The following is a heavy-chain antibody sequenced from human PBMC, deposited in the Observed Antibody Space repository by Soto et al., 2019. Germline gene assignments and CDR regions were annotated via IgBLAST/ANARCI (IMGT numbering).Heavy chain of an antibody. CDR3: AKDRLLWFGEGVHYGMDV. J-gene: IGHJ6*02. D-gene: IGHD3-10*01. CDR1: GFTFSSYG. Sequence: QVQLVESVGGVVQPGRSLRLSCAASGFTFSSYGMHWVRQAPGKGLEWVAVISYDGSNKYYADSVKGRFTISRDNSKNTLYLQMNSLRAEDTAVYYCAKDRLLWFGEGVHYGMDVWGQGTTVTVSS. CDR2: ISYDGSNK. V-gene: IGHV3-30*18.